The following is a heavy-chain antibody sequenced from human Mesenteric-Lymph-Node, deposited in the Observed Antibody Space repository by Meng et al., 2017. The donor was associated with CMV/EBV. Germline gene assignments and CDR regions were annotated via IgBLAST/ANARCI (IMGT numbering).Heavy chain of an antibody. J-gene: IGHJ5*02. CDR2: IGTAGDT. V-gene: IGHV3-13*03. CDR3: ARDQVAATPWWFDP. Sequence: GESLKISCAACGFTFSSYDMHWVRQATGKGLEWVSAIGTAGDTYYPGSVKGQFTISRENAKNSLYLQMSSLRPEDTAVYYCARDQVAATPWWFDPWGQGTLVTVSS. D-gene: IGHD2-15*01. CDR1: GFTFSSYD.